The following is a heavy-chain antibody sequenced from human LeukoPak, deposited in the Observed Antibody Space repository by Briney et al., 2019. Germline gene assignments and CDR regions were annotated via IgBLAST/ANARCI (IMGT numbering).Heavy chain of an antibody. CDR2: ISGSGGST. CDR1: GFTFSSYA. D-gene: IGHD1-26*01. Sequence: GGSLRLSCAASGFTFSSYAMSWVRQAPGKGLEWVSAISGSGGSTYYTDSVKGRFTISRDNSKNTLYLQMNSLRAEDTAVYYCAKGSGSSPSGDAFDIWGQGTMVTVSS. J-gene: IGHJ3*02. CDR3: AKGSGSSPSGDAFDI. V-gene: IGHV3-23*01.